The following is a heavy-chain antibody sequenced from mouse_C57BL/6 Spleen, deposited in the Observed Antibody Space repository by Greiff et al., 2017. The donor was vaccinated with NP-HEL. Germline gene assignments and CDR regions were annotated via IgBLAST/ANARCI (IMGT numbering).Heavy chain of an antibody. J-gene: IGHJ3*01. CDR2: FYPGSGSI. V-gene: IGHV1-62-2*01. Sequence: VQLQQSGAELVKPGASVKLSCTASGYTFTEYTIHWVKQRSGQGLEWIGCFYPGSGSIKYNETFKYKATLTADNSSSTDYMDLRRLTSEDSAVDFCARHEDSSGPFAYWGQGTLVTVAA. CDR1: GYTFTEYT. D-gene: IGHD3-2*02. CDR3: ARHEDSSGPFAY.